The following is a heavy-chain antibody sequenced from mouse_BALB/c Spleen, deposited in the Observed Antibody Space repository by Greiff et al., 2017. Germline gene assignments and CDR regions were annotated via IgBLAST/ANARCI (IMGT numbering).Heavy chain of an antibody. J-gene: IGHJ2*01. V-gene: IGHV2-9*02. CDR3: ARDQEYGNSFDY. CDR1: GFSLTSYG. D-gene: IGHD2-10*02. CDR2: IWAGGST. Sequence: VKLVESGPGLVAPSQSLSITCTVSGFSLTSYGVHWVRQPPGKGLEWLGVIWAGGSTNYNSALMSRLSISKDNSKSQVFLKMNRLQTDDTAMYYCARDQEYGNSFDYWGQGTTLTVSS.